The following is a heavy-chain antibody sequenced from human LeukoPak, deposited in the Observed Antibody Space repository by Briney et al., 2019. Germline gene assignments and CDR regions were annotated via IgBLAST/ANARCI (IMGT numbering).Heavy chain of an antibody. V-gene: IGHV3-53*01. Sequence: PGGPLRLSCAASGFTVSSNYMSWVRQAPGKGLEWVSVIYSGGSTYYADSVKGRFTISRDNSKNTLYLQMNSLRAEDTAVYYCASDSVGGGYSYGNFDYWGQGTLVTVSS. CDR1: GFTVSSNY. J-gene: IGHJ4*02. CDR2: IYSGGST. CDR3: ASDSVGGGYSYGNFDY. D-gene: IGHD5-18*01.